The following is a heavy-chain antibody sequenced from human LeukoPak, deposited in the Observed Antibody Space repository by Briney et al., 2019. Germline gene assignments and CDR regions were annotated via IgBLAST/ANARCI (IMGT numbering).Heavy chain of an antibody. V-gene: IGHV3-30*02. CDR1: GFTFSRYG. Sequence: PGGSLRLSCATSGFTFSRYGMHWVRQAPGKGLEWVAFIPFDGRNKYYADSGNGRFTISRDNSKNMLYLQMNSLRPEDTAVYYCATLSTYTSNWHDYWGQGALVTVSS. CDR2: IPFDGRNK. D-gene: IGHD1-1*01. J-gene: IGHJ4*02. CDR3: ATLSTYTSNWHDY.